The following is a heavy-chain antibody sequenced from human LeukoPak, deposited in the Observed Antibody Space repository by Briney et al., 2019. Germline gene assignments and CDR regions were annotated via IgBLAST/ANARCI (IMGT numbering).Heavy chain of an antibody. J-gene: IGHJ6*03. D-gene: IGHD2-15*01. CDR2: INSDGSST. Sequence: GGSLRLSCAASGFTFSSYWMHWVRQAPGKGLVWVSRINSDGSSTSYADSVKGRFTISRDNAKNTLYLQMNSLRAEDTAVYYCAKVVAENCSGGSCYSFWDYYYYMDVWGKGTTVTVSS. V-gene: IGHV3-74*01. CDR1: GFTFSSYW. CDR3: AKVVAENCSGGSCYSFWDYYYYMDV.